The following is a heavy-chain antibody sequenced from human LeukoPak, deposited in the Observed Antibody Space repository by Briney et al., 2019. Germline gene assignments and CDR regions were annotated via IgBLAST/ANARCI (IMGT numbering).Heavy chain of an antibody. Sequence: GGSLRLSCAASGFTFSSYAMHWVRQAPGKGLEWVANIKQDGSEKYYVDSVKGRFTISRDNAKNSLYLQMNSLRAEDTAVYYCARGLRGYSYGGYYFDYWGQGTLVTVSS. J-gene: IGHJ4*02. V-gene: IGHV3-7*01. CDR2: IKQDGSEK. CDR3: ARGLRGYSYGGYYFDY. D-gene: IGHD5-18*01. CDR1: GFTFSSYA.